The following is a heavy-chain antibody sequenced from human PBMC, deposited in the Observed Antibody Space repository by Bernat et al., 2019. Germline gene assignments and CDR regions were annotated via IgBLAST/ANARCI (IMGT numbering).Heavy chain of an antibody. D-gene: IGHD5-18*01. V-gene: IGHV3-7*03. CDR2: IKEDGSEK. Sequence: EVQLVESGGGLVQPGGSLRLPCAASGFTFSSYWMSWVRQAPGKGLEGVANIKEDGSEKYYVDSVKGRFTISRDNAKNSLYLQMNSLRAEDTAVYYCAKSPRGGYSYGYRDYWGQGTLVTVSS. CDR1: GFTFSSYW. CDR3: AKSPRGGYSYGYRDY. J-gene: IGHJ4*02.